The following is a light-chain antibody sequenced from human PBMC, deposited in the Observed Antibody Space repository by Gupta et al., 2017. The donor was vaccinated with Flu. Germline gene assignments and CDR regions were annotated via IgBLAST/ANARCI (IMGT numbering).Light chain of an antibody. CDR1: SSDVGGYNY. CDR3: SSYTSSNSLE. CDR2: EVI. J-gene: IGLJ3*02. V-gene: IGLV2-14*01. Sequence: QSALTQPASVPGSPGQSITISCTGTSSDVGGYNYVSWYQHHPGKAPKLMIYEVINRPPGVSNRFSGSKSGNTASLTISGRQAEDEADYYCSSYTSSNSLEFGGGTKLTVL.